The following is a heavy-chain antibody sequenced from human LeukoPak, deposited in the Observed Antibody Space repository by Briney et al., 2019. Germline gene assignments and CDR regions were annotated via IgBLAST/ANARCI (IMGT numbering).Heavy chain of an antibody. CDR1: GYTFTNYV. J-gene: IGHJ3*02. D-gene: IGHD4-17*01. CDR3: ARVKGFEYDNGDYANWSAFDI. Sequence: ASVKVSCKASGYTFTNYVISWVRQAPGQGLEWMGWISAYNGNTNYAQKLQGRVTMTTDTSTSTAYMELRSLISGDTAVYYCARVKGFEYDNGDYANWSAFDIWGQGTMVTVSS. V-gene: IGHV1-18*01. CDR2: ISAYNGNT.